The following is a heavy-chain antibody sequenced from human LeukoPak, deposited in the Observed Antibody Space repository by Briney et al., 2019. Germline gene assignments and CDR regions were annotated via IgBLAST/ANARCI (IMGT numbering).Heavy chain of an antibody. D-gene: IGHD5-12*01. Sequence: SETLSLTCTVSAGSFISSSHHWGWIRQSPGKGLEWIGSVYYGRTTYYNPSLDGRVTVSLDTSANQFSLQLNSVTAADTAVYYCVRHDGRGGATMGAFNSWGQGSLVTVSS. V-gene: IGHV4-39*01. CDR3: VRHDGRGGATMGAFNS. CDR1: AGSFISSSHH. CDR2: VYYGRTT. J-gene: IGHJ5*01.